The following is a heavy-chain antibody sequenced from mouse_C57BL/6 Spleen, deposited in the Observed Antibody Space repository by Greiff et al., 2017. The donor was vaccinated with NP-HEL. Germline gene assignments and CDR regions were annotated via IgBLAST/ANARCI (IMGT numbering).Heavy chain of an antibody. CDR3: ARLRNFDY. V-gene: IGHV1-61*01. J-gene: IGHJ2*01. CDR2: IYPSDSET. Sequence: QVQLQQPGAELVRPGSSVKLSCKASGYTFTSYWMDWVKQRPGQGLEWIGNIYPSDSETYYNQKFKDKATLTVDKSSSTAYMQLSSLTSADSAVYYCARLRNFDYWGQGTTLTVSS. CDR1: GYTFTSYW.